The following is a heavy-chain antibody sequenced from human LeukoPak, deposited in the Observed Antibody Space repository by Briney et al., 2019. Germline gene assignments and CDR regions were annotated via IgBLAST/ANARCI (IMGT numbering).Heavy chain of an antibody. D-gene: IGHD2-21*02. J-gene: IGHJ3*02. V-gene: IGHV4-34*01. CDR1: GGSFSGYY. CDR2: IDHRGIT. CDR3: AREVATLRGAFDI. Sequence: SETLSLTCAVYGGSFSGYYWSWIRRPPGKGLEWIGEIDHRGITNYNPSLKSRVTMSVDTSKNQFSLKLSSVTAADTAVYYCAREVATLRGAFDIWGQGTMVTVSS.